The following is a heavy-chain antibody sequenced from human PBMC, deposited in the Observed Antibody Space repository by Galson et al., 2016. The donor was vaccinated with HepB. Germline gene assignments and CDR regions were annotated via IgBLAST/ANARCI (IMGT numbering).Heavy chain of an antibody. D-gene: IGHD5-18*01. CDR3: TRGYMQTGMNV. J-gene: IGHJ6*02. CDR1: GDSVTSDITT. CDR2: TYYRSKWFT. Sequence: CAISGDSVTSDITTWNWIRQSPSRGLEWLGRTYYRSKWFTDYAVYVEGRITINSDISRNQFSLQLDSVTPDDTAAYFCTRGYMQTGMNVWGQGTTVTVSS. V-gene: IGHV6-1*01.